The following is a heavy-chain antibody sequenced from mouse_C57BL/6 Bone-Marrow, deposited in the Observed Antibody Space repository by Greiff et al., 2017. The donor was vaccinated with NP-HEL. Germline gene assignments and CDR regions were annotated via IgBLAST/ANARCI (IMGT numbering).Heavy chain of an antibody. D-gene: IGHD1-1*01. J-gene: IGHJ2*01. CDR3: ARGYCGSSYFDY. CDR2: ILPGSGNT. CDR1: GYTFTGNW. Sequence: QVQLQQSGAELMKPGASVKLSCKATGYTFTGNWIEWVKQRPGHGLEWIGEILPGSGNTYYNERFKGKAPFTADTSSNTAYMQLSSLTTDDSAIYYCARGYCGSSYFDYWGQGTTLTVSS. V-gene: IGHV1-9*01.